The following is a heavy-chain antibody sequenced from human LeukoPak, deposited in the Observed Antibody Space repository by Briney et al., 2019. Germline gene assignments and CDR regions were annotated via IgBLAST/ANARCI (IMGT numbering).Heavy chain of an antibody. V-gene: IGHV1-24*01. CDR1: GYTLTELS. J-gene: IGHJ4*02. CDR3: ATQNIVVVPAARFDY. D-gene: IGHD2-2*01. Sequence: ASVKVSCKVSGYTLTELSMHWVRQAPGKGLEWMGGFDPEDGETIYAQRFQGRVTMTEDTSTDTAYMELSSLRSEGTAVYYCATQNIVVVPAARFDYWGQGTLVTVSS. CDR2: FDPEDGET.